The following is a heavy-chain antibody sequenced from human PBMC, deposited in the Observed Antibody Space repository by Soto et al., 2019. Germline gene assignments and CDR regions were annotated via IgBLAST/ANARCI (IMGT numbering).Heavy chain of an antibody. V-gene: IGHV3-23*01. J-gene: IGHJ6*02. CDR1: GFTFSSYA. CDR3: AKDQVAAAGSVGYYYGMDV. CDR2: ISGSGGST. Sequence: EVQLLESGGGLVQPGGSLRLSCAASGFTFSSYAMSWVRQAPGKGLEWVSAISGSGGSTYYADSVKGRFTISRDNSKNTLYLQMNSLRAEDTAVYYCAKDQVAAAGSVGYYYGMDVWGQGTTVTVSS. D-gene: IGHD6-13*01.